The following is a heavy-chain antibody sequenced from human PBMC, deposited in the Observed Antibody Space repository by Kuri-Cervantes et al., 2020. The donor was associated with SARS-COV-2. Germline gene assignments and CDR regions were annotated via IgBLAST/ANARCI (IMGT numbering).Heavy chain of an antibody. CDR2: ISSSSYI. CDR3: ARLPTVTTPHYYYYYMDV. Sequence: GGSLRLSCAASGFTLSSYSMNWVRQAPGKGLEWVSSISSSSYIYYADSVKGRFTISRDNAKNSLYLQMNSLRAEDTAVYYCARLPTVTTPHYYYYYMDVWGKGTTVTVSS. J-gene: IGHJ6*03. V-gene: IGHV3-21*01. D-gene: IGHD4-11*01. CDR1: GFTLSSYS.